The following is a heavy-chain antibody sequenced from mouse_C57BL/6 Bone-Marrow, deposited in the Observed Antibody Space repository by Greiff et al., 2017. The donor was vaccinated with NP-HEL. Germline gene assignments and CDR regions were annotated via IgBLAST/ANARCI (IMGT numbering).Heavy chain of an antibody. J-gene: IGHJ4*01. V-gene: IGHV1-55*01. CDR3: AREETITTVVPYYAMDY. Sequence: VQLQQPGAELVKPGASVKMSCKASGYTFTSYWITWVKQRPGQGLEWIGDIYPGSGSTNYNEKFKSKATLTVDTSSSTAYMQLSSLTSEDSAVYYCAREETITTVVPYYAMDYWGQGTSVTVSS. CDR1: GYTFTSYW. CDR2: IYPGSGST. D-gene: IGHD1-1*01.